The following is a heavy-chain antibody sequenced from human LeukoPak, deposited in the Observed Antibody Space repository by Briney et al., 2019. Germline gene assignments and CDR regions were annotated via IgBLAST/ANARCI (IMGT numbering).Heavy chain of an antibody. CDR2: ISGSGVSGGST. D-gene: IGHD1-7*01. CDR1: GFTFSSYA. J-gene: IGHJ6*02. Sequence: GGSLRLSCAASGFTFSSYAMSWVRQAPGKGLEWVSLISGSGVSGGSTYYADSVKGRFTISRDNSKSKLYLQMNSLRAEDTALYYCAKGTPFYAMDVWGQGTTVIVSS. CDR3: AKGTPFYAMDV. V-gene: IGHV3-23*01.